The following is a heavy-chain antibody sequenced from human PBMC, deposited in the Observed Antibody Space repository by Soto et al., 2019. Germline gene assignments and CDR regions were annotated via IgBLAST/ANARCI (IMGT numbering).Heavy chain of an antibody. CDR1: GFTFNKFD. J-gene: IGHJ6*02. CDR3: ARGDQYDILLRYYAMDV. V-gene: IGHV3-30-3*01. Sequence: QVQLVESGGGVVQPGTSLRLSCVASGFTFNKFDMHWIRQTPDKRLQWVAFIAYDGINKYYTGSVKGRFTVSRDNSKSTVSLPMNNLGLEDTATYFCARGDQYDILLRYYAMDVWGLGTTVSISS. CDR2: IAYDGINK. D-gene: IGHD1-26*01.